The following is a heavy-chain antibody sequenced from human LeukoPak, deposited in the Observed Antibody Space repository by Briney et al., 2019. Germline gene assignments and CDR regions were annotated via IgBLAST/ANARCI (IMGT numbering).Heavy chain of an antibody. J-gene: IGHJ4*02. Sequence: GGSLRLSCAASGFTFSSYSMNWVRRAPGKGLEGVSYISSSSSTIYYADSVKGRFTISRDNAKNSLYLQMNSLRDEDTAVYYCARDPPRRARIAAAPPDYWGQGTLVTVSS. D-gene: IGHD6-13*01. CDR2: ISSSSSTI. CDR1: GFTFSSYS. V-gene: IGHV3-48*02. CDR3: ARDPPRRARIAAAPPDY.